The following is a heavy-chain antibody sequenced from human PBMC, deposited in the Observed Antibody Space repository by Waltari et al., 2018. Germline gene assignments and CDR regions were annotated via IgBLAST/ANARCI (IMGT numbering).Heavy chain of an antibody. CDR2: IIPIFGTA. CDR1: GGTFSSYA. V-gene: IGHV1-69*01. Sequence: QVQLVQSGAEVKKPGSSVKVSCKASGGTFSSYAISWVRQAPGQGLEWLGGIIPIFGTANYAQKFQGRVTMTADESTSTAYMELSSLGSEDTAVYYCARGPNYPRWQLAHFDYWGQGTLVTVSS. D-gene: IGHD6-6*01. J-gene: IGHJ4*02. CDR3: ARGPNYPRWQLAHFDY.